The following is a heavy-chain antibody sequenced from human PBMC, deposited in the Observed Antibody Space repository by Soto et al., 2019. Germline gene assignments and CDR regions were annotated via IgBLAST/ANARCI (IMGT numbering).Heavy chain of an antibody. D-gene: IGHD1-7*01. CDR1: GGTFSSDT. V-gene: IGHV1-69*13. Sequence: SVKVSCKASGGTFSSDTINWVRQAPGQGLEWMGGIIPIFGTTNHAQKFQGRVTITADESTSTAYMELSSRRSEDTAVYYCAGGTGTASMDVWGQGTTVTVSS. CDR2: IIPIFGTT. CDR3: AGGTGTASMDV. J-gene: IGHJ6*02.